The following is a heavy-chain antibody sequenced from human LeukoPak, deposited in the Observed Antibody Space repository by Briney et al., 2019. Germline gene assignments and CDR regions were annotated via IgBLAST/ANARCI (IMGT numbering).Heavy chain of an antibody. CDR1: VGTFTSCA. V-gene: IGHV1-69*06. CDR2: IIPIFGTA. CDR3: ASWVVPAASGPYFDY. J-gene: IGHJ4*02. Sequence: GSSVKLSCKASVGTFTSCAISWVRQAPGQPLEWMGGIIPIFGTANYAQKFQARVTITADKSTSTAYMELSSLRSEDTAVYYCASWVVPAASGPYFDYWGQGTLVTVSS. D-gene: IGHD2-2*01.